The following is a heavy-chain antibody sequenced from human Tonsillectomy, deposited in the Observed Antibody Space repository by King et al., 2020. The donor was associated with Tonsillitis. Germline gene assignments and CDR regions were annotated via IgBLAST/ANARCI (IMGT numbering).Heavy chain of an antibody. J-gene: IGHJ3*01. V-gene: IGHV3-7*03. D-gene: IGHD2-8*01. CDR3: ARDSSYCTNGVCYDVFDL. Sequence: EVQLVESGGGLVQPGGSLRLSCAASGFTFSKFWVTWVRQAPGKGLEWVANIKGDGSEKSYVDSVKGRFTISRDNAKKSLYLQMNSLRAEDTAVYHCARDSSYCTNGVCYDVFDLWGQGTMVSVSS. CDR1: GFTFSKFW. CDR2: IKGDGSEK.